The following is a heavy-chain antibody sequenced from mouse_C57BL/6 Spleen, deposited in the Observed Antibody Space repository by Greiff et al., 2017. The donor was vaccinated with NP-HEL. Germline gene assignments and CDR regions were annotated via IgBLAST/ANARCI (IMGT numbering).Heavy chain of an antibody. V-gene: IGHV1-50*01. J-gene: IGHJ4*01. CDR3: ARPYYGSSYGYYAMDY. CDR2: IDPSDSYT. Sequence: QQPGAELVKPGASVKLSCKASGYTFTSYWMQWVKQRPGQGLEWIGEIDPSDSYTNYNQKFKGKATLTVDTSSSTAYMQLSSLTSEDSAVYYCARPYYGSSYGYYAMDYWGQGTSVTVSS. CDR1: GYTFTSYW. D-gene: IGHD1-1*01.